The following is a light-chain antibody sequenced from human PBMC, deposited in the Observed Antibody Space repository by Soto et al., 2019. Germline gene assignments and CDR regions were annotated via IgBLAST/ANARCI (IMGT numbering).Light chain of an antibody. CDR2: AAS. CDR3: LQTYSTPWT. V-gene: IGKV1-39*01. CDR1: QTISSW. J-gene: IGKJ1*01. Sequence: DIQMTQGPSALSVSLGDRVTITCRASQTISSWLAWYQQKPGKAPNLLIFAASTLQSGVPSRFSGSGSGTGFTLTITSLQPEDFATYYCLQTYSTPWTFGQGTKVDIK.